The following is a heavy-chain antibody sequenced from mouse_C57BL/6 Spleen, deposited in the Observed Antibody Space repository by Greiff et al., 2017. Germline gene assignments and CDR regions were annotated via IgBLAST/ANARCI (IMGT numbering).Heavy chain of an antibody. CDR3: ARDYGSSGFAY. D-gene: IGHD1-1*01. J-gene: IGHJ3*01. CDR1: GFTFSDYG. Sequence: EVKLVESGGGLVKPGGSLKLSCAASGFTFSDYGMHWVRQAPEKGLEWVAYISSGSSNIYYADTVKGRFTISRDNANNTLFLQMTSLRSEDTAMYYCARDYGSSGFAYWGQGTLVTVSA. V-gene: IGHV5-17*01. CDR2: ISSGSSNI.